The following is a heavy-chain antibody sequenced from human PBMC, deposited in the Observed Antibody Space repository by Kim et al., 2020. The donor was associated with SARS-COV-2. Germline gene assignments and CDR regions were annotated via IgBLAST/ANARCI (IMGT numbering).Heavy chain of an antibody. CDR2: INPNSGGT. CDR3: ARDRAGGYYYDSSGYDGEPKNWFEP. Sequence: ASVKVSCKASGYTFTGYYMHWVRQAPGQGLEWMGWINPNSGGTNYAQKFQGRVTMTRDTSISTAYMELSRLRSDDTAVYYCARDRAGGYYYDSSGYDGEPKNWFEPWGQGTLVTVSS. D-gene: IGHD3-22*01. J-gene: IGHJ5*02. V-gene: IGHV1-2*02. CDR1: GYTFTGYY.